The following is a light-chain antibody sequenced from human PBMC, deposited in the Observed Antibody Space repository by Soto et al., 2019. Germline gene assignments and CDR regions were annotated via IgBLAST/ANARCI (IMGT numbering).Light chain of an antibody. CDR2: EGI. CDR3: CSYVGATTYV. CDR1: SLNVGGFNV. J-gene: IGLJ1*01. Sequence: QSVLRQPASASGSPGQSITISCTGTSLNVGGFNVVSWYQQHPGKAPKVIIYEGIKRPSGVSNRFSGSNSGSTASLTISGLQAEDEADYYCCSYVGATTYVFGTGAQVTVL. V-gene: IGLV2-23*01.